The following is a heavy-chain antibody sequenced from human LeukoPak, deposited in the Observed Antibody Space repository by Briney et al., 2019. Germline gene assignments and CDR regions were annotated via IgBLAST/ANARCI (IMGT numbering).Heavy chain of an antibody. Sequence: PGGSLRLSCAASGFTFGSYWMSWVRQAPGKGLEWVANIKQDGSEKYYVDSVKGRFTISRDNAKNSLYLQMNSLRAEDTAVYYCARNHYYGSGSFNWFDPWGQGTLVTVSS. CDR1: GFTFGSYW. CDR3: ARNHYYGSGSFNWFDP. CDR2: IKQDGSEK. D-gene: IGHD3-10*01. V-gene: IGHV3-7*04. J-gene: IGHJ5*02.